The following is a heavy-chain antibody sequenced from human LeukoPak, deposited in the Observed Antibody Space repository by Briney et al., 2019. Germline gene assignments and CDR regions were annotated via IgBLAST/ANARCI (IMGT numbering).Heavy chain of an antibody. CDR3: ARGDKQLVFNRNKGGFDP. D-gene: IGHD6-13*01. J-gene: IGHJ5*02. CDR1: GFTFSNYA. Sequence: SGGSLRLSCAASGFTFSNYAMHWVRQAPGRGLEWVAVISYDGSDKSYADSVKGRFTISRDNSKNTLYLQVNSLRTEDTAVYYCARGDKQLVFNRNKGGFDPWGQGTLVTVSS. CDR2: ISYDGSDK. V-gene: IGHV3-30*03.